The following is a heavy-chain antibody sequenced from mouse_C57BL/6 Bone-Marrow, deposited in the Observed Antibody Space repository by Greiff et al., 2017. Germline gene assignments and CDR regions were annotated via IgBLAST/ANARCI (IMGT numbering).Heavy chain of an antibody. V-gene: IGHV1-69*01. CDR2: IDPSDSYT. CDR1: GYTFTSYW. CDR3: AKPRDYYGYAMDY. J-gene: IGHJ4*01. D-gene: IGHD1-1*01. Sequence: VQLQQPGAELVMPGASVKLSCKASGYTFTSYWMHWVKQRPGQGLEWIGEIDPSDSYTNYNQKFKGKSTLTVDKSSSPAYMQLSSLTSEDSAVYYCAKPRDYYGYAMDYWGQGTSVTVSS.